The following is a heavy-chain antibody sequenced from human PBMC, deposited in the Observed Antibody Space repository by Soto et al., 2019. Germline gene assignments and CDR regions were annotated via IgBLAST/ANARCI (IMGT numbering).Heavy chain of an antibody. CDR3: AREDSGLFDY. V-gene: IGHV4-30-4*01. D-gene: IGHD6-19*01. J-gene: IGHJ4*02. CDR2: ICYSGST. CDR1: GDSISSADYF. Sequence: PSETLSLTCSVSGDSISSADYFWSWIRQPPGKGLEWIGYICYSGSTYYNPSLKSRTTMSVDTSKKQFSLTLTSVTAADTAVYYCAREDSGLFDYWGQGSLVTVSS.